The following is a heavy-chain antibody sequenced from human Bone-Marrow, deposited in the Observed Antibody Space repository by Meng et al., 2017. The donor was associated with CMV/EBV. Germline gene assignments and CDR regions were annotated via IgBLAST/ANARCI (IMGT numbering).Heavy chain of an antibody. Sequence: GESLKISCAASGFTFSDYYMGWIRQAPGKGLEWVAVISYDGSNKYYADSVKGRFTISRDNSKNTLYLQMNSLRAEDTAVYYCARDPITIFGVRYGMDVWGQGTTVTVSS. CDR3: ARDPITIFGVRYGMDV. J-gene: IGHJ6*02. CDR2: ISYDGSNK. V-gene: IGHV3-30*03. D-gene: IGHD3-3*01. CDR1: GFTFSDYY.